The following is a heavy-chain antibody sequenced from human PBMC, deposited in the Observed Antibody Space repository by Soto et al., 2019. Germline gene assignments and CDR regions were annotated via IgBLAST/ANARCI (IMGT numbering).Heavy chain of an antibody. J-gene: IGHJ5*02. Sequence: GGSLRLSCAASGFTFSNAWMSWVRQAPGKGLEWVGRIESKTDGGTTDYAAPVKGRFTISRDDSKNTLYLQMNSLKTEDTAVYYCSQYGPPWFDPWGQGTLVTVSS. D-gene: IGHD2-2*01. CDR3: SQYGPPWFDP. V-gene: IGHV3-15*04. CDR1: GFTFSNAW. CDR2: IESKTDGGTT.